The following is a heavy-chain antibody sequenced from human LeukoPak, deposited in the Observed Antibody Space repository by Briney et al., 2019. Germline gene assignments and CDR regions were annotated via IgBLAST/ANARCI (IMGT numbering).Heavy chain of an antibody. CDR3: ARYRYSSSWYFLDY. CDR1: GYTFTSYG. CDR2: ISAYNGNT. V-gene: IGHV1-18*01. Sequence: ASVKVSCKASGYTFTSYGISWVRQAPGQGLEWMGWISAYNGNTNYAQKLQGRVTMTTDTSTSTAYMELRSLRSDDTAVYYCARYRYSSSWYFLDYWGQGTLVTVSS. J-gene: IGHJ4*02. D-gene: IGHD6-13*01.